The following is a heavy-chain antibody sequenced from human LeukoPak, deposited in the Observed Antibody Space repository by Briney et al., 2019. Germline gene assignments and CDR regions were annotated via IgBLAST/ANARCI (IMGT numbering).Heavy chain of an antibody. CDR3: ARQSSSSWYYFDY. J-gene: IGHJ4*02. CDR2: IYYSGST. Sequence: SETLSLTCTVSGGSISSYYWSWIRQPPGKGLEWIGYIYYSGSTNYNPSLKSRVTISVDTSKNQFSLKLSSVTAADTAAYYCARQSSSSWYYFDYWGQGTLVTVSS. CDR1: GGSISSYY. D-gene: IGHD6-13*01. V-gene: IGHV4-59*08.